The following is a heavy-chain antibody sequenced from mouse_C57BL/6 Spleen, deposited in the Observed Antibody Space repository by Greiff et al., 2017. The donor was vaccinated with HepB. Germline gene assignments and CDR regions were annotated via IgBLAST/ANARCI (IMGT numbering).Heavy chain of an antibody. Sequence: VKLKESGAELVRPGASVTLSCKASGYTFTDYEMHWVKQTPVHGLEWIGAIDPETGGTAYNQKFKGKAILTADKSSSTAYMELRSLTSEDSAVYYCTRRRGRFDYWGQGTTLTVSS. D-gene: IGHD3-3*01. J-gene: IGHJ2*01. CDR2: IDPETGGT. V-gene: IGHV1-15*01. CDR3: TRRRGRFDY. CDR1: GYTFTDYE.